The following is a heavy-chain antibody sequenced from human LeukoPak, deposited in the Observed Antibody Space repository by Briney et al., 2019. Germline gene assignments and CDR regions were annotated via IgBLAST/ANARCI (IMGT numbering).Heavy chain of an antibody. D-gene: IGHD3-22*01. Sequence: ASVKVSCKASGYTFTSYDINWVRQATGQGLEWMGWMNPNSGNTGYAQKFQGRVTMTRNTSISTAYMELSSLRSEDTAVYYCARVPVTYYYDSSGSLGYWGQGTLDTVSS. J-gene: IGHJ4*02. V-gene: IGHV1-8*01. CDR2: MNPNSGNT. CDR1: GYTFTSYD. CDR3: ARVPVTYYYDSSGSLGY.